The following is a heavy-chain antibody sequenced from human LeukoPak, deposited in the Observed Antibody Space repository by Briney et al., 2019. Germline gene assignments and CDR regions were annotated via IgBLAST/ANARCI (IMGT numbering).Heavy chain of an antibody. CDR2: IDHTGIT. CDR1: DDSITIYY. V-gene: IGHV4-59*01. J-gene: IGHJ4*02. D-gene: IGHD1-26*01. CDR3: ARLGRVGATHCY. Sequence: KPSETLSLTCTVSDDSITIYYWTWIRQPPGKGLEWIGYIDHTGITNYNPSLNSRVTISRDTSKNHFSLELSSATAADTAVYYCARLGRVGATHCYWGQGTLVTVSS.